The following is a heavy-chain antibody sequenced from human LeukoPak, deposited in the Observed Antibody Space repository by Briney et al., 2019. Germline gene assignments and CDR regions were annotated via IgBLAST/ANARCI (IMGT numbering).Heavy chain of an antibody. CDR1: GGSISSSSYY. CDR3: ARQADLMIGELFDY. Sequence: PSETLSLTCTVSGGSISSSSYYWGWIRQPPGKGLEWIGSIYYSGNTYYNPSLKSRVTISVDTSKNQFSLKLSSVTAADTAVYYCARQADLMIGELFDYWGQGTLVTVSS. CDR2: IYYSGNT. D-gene: IGHD3-10*02. V-gene: IGHV4-39*01. J-gene: IGHJ4*02.